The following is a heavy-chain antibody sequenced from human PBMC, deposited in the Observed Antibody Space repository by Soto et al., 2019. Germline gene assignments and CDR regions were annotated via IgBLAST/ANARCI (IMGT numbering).Heavy chain of an antibody. CDR1: GQSFSGHS. V-gene: IGHV4-34*01. Sequence: QVQLQQWGAGLVKPSETLSLSCAVYGQSFSGHSWAWIRQPPGKGLEWIGEINESGSTYYNPSLKSRVTISTVTSKNQFSLKLSSVSAADTAAYVCARGSGIVALPGELEDVNYDYWGQGTLVNVSS. J-gene: IGHJ4*02. CDR3: ARGSGIVALPGELEDVNYDY. CDR2: INESGST. D-gene: IGHD1-1*01.